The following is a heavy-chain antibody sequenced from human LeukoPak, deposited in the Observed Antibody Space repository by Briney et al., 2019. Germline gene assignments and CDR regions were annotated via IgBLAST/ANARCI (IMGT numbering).Heavy chain of an antibody. Sequence: GGSLRLSCAASGFTFSSYGMHWVRQAPGKGLEWVAVIWYDGSNKYYADSVKGRFTISRDTSKNTLYLQMNSLRAEGTAVYYCARAPFRYSSGWYTFGYWGQGSLVTVSS. CDR1: GFTFSSYG. CDR2: IWYDGSNK. V-gene: IGHV3-33*01. CDR3: ARAPFRYSSGWYTFGY. D-gene: IGHD6-19*01. J-gene: IGHJ4*02.